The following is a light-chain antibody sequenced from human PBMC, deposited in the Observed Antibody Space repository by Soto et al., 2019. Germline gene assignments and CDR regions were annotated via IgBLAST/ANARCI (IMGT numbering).Light chain of an antibody. CDR3: QQCNNWPIT. J-gene: IGKJ5*01. CDR2: DAS. CDR1: QSVDSSL. Sequence: EIVLTQSPGTLSLSPGERAPLSCRASQSVDSSLLAWYQQKPGQAPRLLIYDASNRAPGTPARFSGSGSGSDFTLTISSLEPEDFALYYCQQCNNWPITFGQGTRLEIK. V-gene: IGKV3D-20*02.